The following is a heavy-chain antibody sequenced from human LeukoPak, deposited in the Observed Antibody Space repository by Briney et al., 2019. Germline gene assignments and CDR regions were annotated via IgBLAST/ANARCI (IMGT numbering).Heavy chain of an antibody. CDR3: ANRLGDSFGY. CDR2: INNSGGDT. Sequence: GGSLRLSCAASGIAFSNYAMSWVRQAPGKGLERVSSINNSGGDTSYADSVKGRFTISRDNSRNTLYLQMNSLRAEDTAIYYCANRLGDSFGYWGQGTLVTVSS. D-gene: IGHD3-16*01. J-gene: IGHJ4*02. V-gene: IGHV3-23*01. CDR1: GIAFSNYA.